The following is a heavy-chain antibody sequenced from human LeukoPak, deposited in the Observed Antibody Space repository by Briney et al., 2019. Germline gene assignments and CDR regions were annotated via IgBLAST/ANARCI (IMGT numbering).Heavy chain of an antibody. CDR1: GYTFTSYD. V-gene: IGHV1-8*01. Sequence: GASVKVSCKASGYTFTSYDINWVRQATGQGLEWMGWMNPNSGNTGYAQKFQGRVTMTRNPPISTAYMELSSLRSEDTAVYYCARGRREGYYDSSGYYNWGQGTLVTVSS. D-gene: IGHD3-22*01. J-gene: IGHJ4*02. CDR3: ARGRREGYYDSSGYYN. CDR2: MNPNSGNT.